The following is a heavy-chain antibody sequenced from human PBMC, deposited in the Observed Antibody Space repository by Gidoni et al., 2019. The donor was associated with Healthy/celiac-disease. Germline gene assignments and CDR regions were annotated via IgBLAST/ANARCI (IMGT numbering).Heavy chain of an antibody. CDR3: ARKYSGYDFRFDP. V-gene: IGHV1-2*02. CDR2: INPNRGGT. CDR1: GYTFTGYY. D-gene: IGHD5-12*01. J-gene: IGHJ5*02. Sequence: QVQLVQSGAEVKKPGASVKVSCKASGYTFTGYYMHWVRQAPGQGLEWMGWINPNRGGTNYAQKFQGRVTMTRDTSISTAYMELSRLRSDDTAVYYCARKYSGYDFRFDPWGQGTLVTVSS.